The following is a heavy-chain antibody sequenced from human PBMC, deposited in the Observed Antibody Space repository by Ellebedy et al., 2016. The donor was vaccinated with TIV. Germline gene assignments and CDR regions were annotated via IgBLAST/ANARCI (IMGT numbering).Heavy chain of an antibody. D-gene: IGHD6-19*01. V-gene: IGHV4-59*08. CDR1: GGSISSYY. J-gene: IGHJ3*02. Sequence: MPSETLSLTCTVSGGSISSYYWSWIRPPPGKGLEWIGYIYYSGSTNYNPSLKSRVTISVDTSKNQFSLKLSSVTAADTAVYYCARHYRGSGLYDAFDIWGQGTMVTVSS. CDR2: IYYSGST. CDR3: ARHYRGSGLYDAFDI.